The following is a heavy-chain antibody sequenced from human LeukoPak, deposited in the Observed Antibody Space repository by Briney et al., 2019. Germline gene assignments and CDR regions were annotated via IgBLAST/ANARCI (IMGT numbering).Heavy chain of an antibody. D-gene: IGHD3-10*01. Sequence: SETLSLTCTVSGGSISSYYWSWLRQPPGKGLEWIGYIYYSGSTNYNPSLKSRVTISVDRSKNQFSLKLSSVTAADTAVYYCARDYYGSGSPLNWGQGTLVTVSS. J-gene: IGHJ4*02. CDR2: IYYSGST. CDR3: ARDYYGSGSPLN. CDR1: GGSISSYY. V-gene: IGHV4-59*12.